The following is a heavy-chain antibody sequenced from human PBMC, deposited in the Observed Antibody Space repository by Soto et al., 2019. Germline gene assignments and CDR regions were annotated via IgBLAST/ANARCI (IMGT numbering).Heavy chain of an antibody. CDR1: GGTFRSYD. Sequence: SVKVSCTASGGTFRSYDIRWVRQAPGQGLAWMGGIIPILGTANYAQKFQGRVTITADESTSTAYMELSSLRSEDTAGYYCARGFKIGRVAATSRHYFDYWGQGTLVTVSS. D-gene: IGHD2-15*01. CDR2: IIPILGTA. CDR3: ARGFKIGRVAATSRHYFDY. J-gene: IGHJ4*02. V-gene: IGHV1-69*13.